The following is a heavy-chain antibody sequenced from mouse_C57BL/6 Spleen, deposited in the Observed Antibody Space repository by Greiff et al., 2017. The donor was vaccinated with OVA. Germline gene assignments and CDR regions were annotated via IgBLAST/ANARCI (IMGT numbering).Heavy chain of an antibody. V-gene: IGHV1-15*01. CDR3: NSLITTASYFDY. D-gene: IGHD1-1*01. CDR2: IDPETGGT. CDR1: GYTFTDYE. Sequence: VQLQQSGAELVRPGASVTLSCKASGYTFTDYEMHWVKQTPVHGLEWIGAIDPETGGTAYNQKFKGKDILTADKSSSTAYMELRSLTSEDSAVYYCNSLITTASYFDYWGQGTTLTVSS. J-gene: IGHJ2*01.